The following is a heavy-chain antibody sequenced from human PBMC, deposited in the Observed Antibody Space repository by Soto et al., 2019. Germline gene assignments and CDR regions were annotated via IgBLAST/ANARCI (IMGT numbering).Heavy chain of an antibody. V-gene: IGHV3-30*18. D-gene: IGHD3-3*01. CDR3: AKDRPNFWSGYFDY. Sequence: QVQLVESGGGVVQPGRSLRLSCAASGLTFSSYGMHWVRQAPGKGLEWVAVISYDGSNKYYADSVKGRFTISRDNSKNTLYLQMNSLRAEDTAVYYCAKDRPNFWSGYFDYWGQGTLVTVSS. J-gene: IGHJ4*02. CDR1: GLTFSSYG. CDR2: ISYDGSNK.